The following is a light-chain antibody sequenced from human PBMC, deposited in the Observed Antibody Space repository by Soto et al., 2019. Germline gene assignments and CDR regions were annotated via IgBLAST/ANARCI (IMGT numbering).Light chain of an antibody. CDR3: QQNYDTPIT. J-gene: IGKJ5*01. V-gene: IGKV1-39*01. CDR2: AAS. Sequence: DIQMTQSPSSLSASVGDRVTITCRASQGISGYLAWYQQKPGKAPKLLIYAASTLQIGVPSRFSGSGSGTNFTLTISSLQPEDFATYFCQQNYDTPITFGQGTRLEIK. CDR1: QGISGY.